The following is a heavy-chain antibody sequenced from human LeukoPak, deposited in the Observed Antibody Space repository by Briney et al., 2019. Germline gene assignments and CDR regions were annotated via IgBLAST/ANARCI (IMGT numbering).Heavy chain of an antibody. CDR2: INWNGDST. Sequence: GGSLRLSCAASGFSFDDYGLTWVRQAPGKGLELVSGINWNGDSTDYADSVKGRFTISRDNAKNSLYLQMNSLRAEDTALYYCARDLRVVITGSFDSWGQGTLVTVSS. J-gene: IGHJ4*02. V-gene: IGHV3-20*04. CDR3: ARDLRVVITGSFDS. D-gene: IGHD3-22*01. CDR1: GFSFDDYG.